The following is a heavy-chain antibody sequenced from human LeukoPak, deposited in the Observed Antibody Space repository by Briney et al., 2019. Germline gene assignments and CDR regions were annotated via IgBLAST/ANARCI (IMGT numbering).Heavy chain of an antibody. Sequence: PGGSLRVSCAASGFTVSSNYISWVRQAPGKGLEWVSVIYGGGSTYYADSVKGRFTISRDNSKNTLYLQMNSLRAEDTAVYYCVRDANQDYGMDVWGQGTTVTVSS. CDR3: VRDANQDYGMDV. J-gene: IGHJ6*02. V-gene: IGHV3-53*01. CDR1: GFTVSSNY. CDR2: IYGGGST.